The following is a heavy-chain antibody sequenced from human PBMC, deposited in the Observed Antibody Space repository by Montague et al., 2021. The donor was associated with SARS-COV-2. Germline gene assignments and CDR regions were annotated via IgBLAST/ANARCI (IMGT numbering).Heavy chain of an antibody. CDR3: ARGGYGPDASDI. J-gene: IGHJ3*02. V-gene: IGHV4-61*01. CDR1: GGSISSGNYY. D-gene: IGHD5-18*01. Sequence: SETLPLTCTVSGGSISSGNYYWSWIRQPPGKGLEWIGYVYYSGSTNYSPSLKSRVTISLDTSKNQFSLKLNSVTAADTAVYYCARGGYGPDASDIWGQGTMVTVSS. CDR2: VYYSGST.